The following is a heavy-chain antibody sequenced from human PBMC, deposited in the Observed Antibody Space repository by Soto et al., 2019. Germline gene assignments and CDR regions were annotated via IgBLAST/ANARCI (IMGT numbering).Heavy chain of an antibody. Sequence: QVQLVESGGGVVQPGRSLRLSCAASGFTFSSYAVHWVRQAPGKGLEWVAVISYDGSNKYYADSVKGRFTISRDNSKNTLYLQMNSLRAEDTAVYYCARSGAVAGTGSLDYWGQGTLVTVSS. J-gene: IGHJ4*02. V-gene: IGHV3-30-3*01. CDR3: ARSGAVAGTGSLDY. CDR1: GFTFSSYA. CDR2: ISYDGSNK. D-gene: IGHD6-19*01.